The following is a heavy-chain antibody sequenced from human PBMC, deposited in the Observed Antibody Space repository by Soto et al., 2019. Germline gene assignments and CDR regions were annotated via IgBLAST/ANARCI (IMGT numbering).Heavy chain of an antibody. CDR1: GFSFSTTG. D-gene: IGHD6-19*01. V-gene: IGHV3-30*18. CDR2: ISHDGGAK. J-gene: IGHJ5*02. Sequence: QVQLVESGGGVVQPGRSLRHSCAASGFSFSTTGMHWVRQAPGKGLEWVAMISHDGGAKYYADSVKGRFTISRDDSKNTLYLQMNSLRPEDTAVYYCAKDLYSSDWYNYFDPWGQGTLVTVSS. CDR3: AKDLYSSDWYNYFDP.